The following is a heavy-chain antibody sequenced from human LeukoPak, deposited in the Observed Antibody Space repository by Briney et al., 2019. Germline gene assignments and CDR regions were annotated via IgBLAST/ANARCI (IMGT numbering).Heavy chain of an antibody. D-gene: IGHD3-10*01. CDR2: IGSSGSTI. V-gene: IGHV3-11*01. J-gene: IGHJ5*02. CDR1: GFTFSDYY. Sequence: PGGSLRLSCAASGFTFSDYYMSWIRQAPGKGLEWVSYIGSSGSTIYYADAVKGRFTISRDNAKNSLYLQMNSLRAEDTAVYYCARDRAPVLWFGKANWFDPWGQGTRITVSS. CDR3: ARDRAPVLWFGKANWFDP.